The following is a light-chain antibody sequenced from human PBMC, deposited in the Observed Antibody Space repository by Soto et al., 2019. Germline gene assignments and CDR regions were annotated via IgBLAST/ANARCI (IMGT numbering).Light chain of an antibody. CDR2: TTS. CDR1: QGINNW. CDR3: QQANSFPLT. V-gene: IGKV1D-12*01. Sequence: DIQMTQSPSSVSASVGDRVTITCRASQGINNWLAWYQKKPGKAPKLLIYTTSSLQSGVPSRFSGSGSGTDFTLTISSLQPEDSATHYCQQANSFPLTFGGGTKVEIK. J-gene: IGKJ4*01.